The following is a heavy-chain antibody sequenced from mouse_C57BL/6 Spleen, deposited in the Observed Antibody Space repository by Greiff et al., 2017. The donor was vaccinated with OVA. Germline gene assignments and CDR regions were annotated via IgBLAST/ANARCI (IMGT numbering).Heavy chain of an antibody. D-gene: IGHD1-1*01. CDR1: GYSFTGYY. V-gene: IGHV1-31*01. CDR2: IYPYNGVS. J-gene: IGHJ3*01. CDR3: ARPGGSSYLAWFAY. Sequence: VQLQQSGPELVKPGASVKISCKASGYSFTGYYMHWVKQSPGNILDWIGYIYPYNGVSSYNQKFKGKATLTVDKSSSTAYLELRSLTSEDSAVYYGARPGGSSYLAWFAYWGQGTLVTVSA.